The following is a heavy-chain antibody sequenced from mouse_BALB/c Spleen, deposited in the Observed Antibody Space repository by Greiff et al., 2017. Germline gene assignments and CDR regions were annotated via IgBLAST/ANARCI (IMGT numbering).Heavy chain of an antibody. CDR2: ISSGGRT. D-gene: IGHD2-4*01. CDR3: ARGGDYDPYYYAMDY. V-gene: IGHV5-6-5*01. J-gene: IGHJ4*01. CDR1: GFTFSSYA. Sequence: DVKLVESGGGLVKPGGSLKLSCAASGFTFSSYALSWVRQTPEKRLEWVASISSGGRTYYPDSVKGRFTISRDNARNILYLQMSSLRSEDTAMYYCARGGDYDPYYYAMDYWGQGTSVTVSS.